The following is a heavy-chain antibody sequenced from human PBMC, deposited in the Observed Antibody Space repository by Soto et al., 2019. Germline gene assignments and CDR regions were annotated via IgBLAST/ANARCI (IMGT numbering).Heavy chain of an antibody. D-gene: IGHD6-19*01. CDR2: INHSGST. CDR1: GGSISSYY. CDR3: ARDSVAVAGTKGPDAFDI. V-gene: IGHV4-34*01. J-gene: IGHJ3*02. Sequence: SETLSLTCTVSGGSISSYYWSWIRQPPGKGLEWIGEINHSGSTNYNPSLKSRVTISVDASKNQFSLKLSSVTAADTAVYYCARDSVAVAGTKGPDAFDIWGQGTMVTVSS.